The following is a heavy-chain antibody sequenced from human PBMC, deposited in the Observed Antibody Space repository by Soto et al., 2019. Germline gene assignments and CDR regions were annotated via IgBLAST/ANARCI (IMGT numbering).Heavy chain of an antibody. CDR1: GATLSNQI. D-gene: IGHD4-17*01. CDR3: AGGEAVDYGDYNT. CDR2: IIPILGIP. J-gene: IGHJ5*02. V-gene: IGHV1-69*02. Sequence: QVKLVQSGAEVRKPGSSVRVSCKTSGATLSNQIIGWVRQAPGQGLEWMGRIIPILGIPNYSQRFQDRLTIHADRSTSTVHMELSSLRSEDPAMYFCAGGEAVDYGDYNTWGQGTLVTVSS.